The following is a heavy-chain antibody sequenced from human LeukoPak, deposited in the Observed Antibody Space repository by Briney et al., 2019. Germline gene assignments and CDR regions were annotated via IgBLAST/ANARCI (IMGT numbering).Heavy chain of an antibody. CDR1: GFTFSSYA. V-gene: IGHV3-30*04. CDR3: AKAHYSSGWYFDY. J-gene: IGHJ4*02. CDR2: ISYAGSNK. Sequence: GRSLRLSCAASGFTFSSYAMHWVRQAPGKGLEWGAVISYAGSNKYYADSVKGRFTISRDNSKNTLYLQMNSLRAEDTAVYYCAKAHYSSGWYFDYWGQGTLVTVSS. D-gene: IGHD6-19*01.